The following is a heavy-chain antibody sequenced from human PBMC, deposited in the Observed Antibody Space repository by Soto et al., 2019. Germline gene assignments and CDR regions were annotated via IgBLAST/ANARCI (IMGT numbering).Heavy chain of an antibody. CDR1: GYTFTSYY. CDR2: INPSGGST. CDR3: ARGADIYYGSGSYYNIGYFDY. V-gene: IGHV1-46*03. D-gene: IGHD3-10*01. Sequence: VASLKVSCKASGYTFTSYYMHWVRQAPGQGLEWMGIINPSGGSTSYAQKFQGRVTMTRDTSTSTVYMELSSLRSEDTAVYYCARGADIYYGSGSYYNIGYFDYWGQGTLVTVSS. J-gene: IGHJ4*02.